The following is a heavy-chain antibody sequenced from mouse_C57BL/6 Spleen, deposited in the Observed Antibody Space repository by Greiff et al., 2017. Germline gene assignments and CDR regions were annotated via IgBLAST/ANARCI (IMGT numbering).Heavy chain of an antibody. Sequence: DVKLVESGGGLVKPGGSLKLSCAASGFTFSSYAMSWVRQTPEKRLEWVATISDGGSYTYYPDNVKGRFTISRDNAKNNLYLQMSHLKSEDTAMYYCAREGRTGTLDYWGQGTTLTVSS. CDR2: ISDGGSYT. V-gene: IGHV5-4*01. D-gene: IGHD4-1*01. CDR3: AREGRTGTLDY. CDR1: GFTFSSYA. J-gene: IGHJ2*01.